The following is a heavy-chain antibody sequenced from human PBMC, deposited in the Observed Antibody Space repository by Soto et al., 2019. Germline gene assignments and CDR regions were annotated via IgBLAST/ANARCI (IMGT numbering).Heavy chain of an antibody. CDR1: GGAINIETYY. J-gene: IGHJ6*02. V-gene: IGHV4-39*01. D-gene: IGHD2-8*01. CDR2: IYYSGTT. Sequence: SEALSLTCNVPGGAINIETYYLAWIRQPPGKGLEWIGSIYYSGTTYYNPSLKSRVTISVDTSKNKFSLRLSSVTAADTDVYYCARHGNGHDYGMDVWGQGTTLTLYS. CDR3: ARHGNGHDYGMDV.